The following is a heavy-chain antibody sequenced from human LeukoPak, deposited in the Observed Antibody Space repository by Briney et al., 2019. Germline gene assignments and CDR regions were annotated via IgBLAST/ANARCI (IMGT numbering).Heavy chain of an antibody. CDR3: ARGAGSAWYGGFDY. CDR2: ISGSGGNT. Sequence: GGSLRLSCAASGFTFNSYAMSWVRQAPGKGLEWVSAISGSGGNTYYADSVKGRFTISRDNSKNTLYLQMNSLRAEDTAVYYCARGAGSAWYGGFDYWGQGTLVTVSS. V-gene: IGHV3-23*01. CDR1: GFTFNSYA. D-gene: IGHD6-19*01. J-gene: IGHJ4*02.